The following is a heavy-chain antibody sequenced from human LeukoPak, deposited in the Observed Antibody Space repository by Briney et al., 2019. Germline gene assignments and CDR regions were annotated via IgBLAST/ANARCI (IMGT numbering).Heavy chain of an antibody. Sequence: PGGSLRLSCAASGFTFSSYAMSWVRQAPGKGLEWVSAISGSGGSTYYADSVKGRFTISRDNSKNTLYLQMNSLRAEDTAVYYCAKDPRGYSYGPTLDYWGQGTLVTVSS. CDR3: AKDPRGYSYGPTLDY. V-gene: IGHV3-23*01. J-gene: IGHJ4*02. CDR1: GFTFSSYA. D-gene: IGHD5-18*01. CDR2: ISGSGGST.